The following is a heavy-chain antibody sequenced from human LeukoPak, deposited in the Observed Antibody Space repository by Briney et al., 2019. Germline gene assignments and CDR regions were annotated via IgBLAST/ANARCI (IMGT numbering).Heavy chain of an antibody. Sequence: GGSLRLSCAASGFIFTNYFMSWVRQAPGKGLEWVSSISSSSSYIYYADSVKGRFTISRDNAKNSLYLQMNSLRAEDTAVYYCARVWFGDICMDVWGQGTTVTVSS. CDR3: ARVWFGDICMDV. D-gene: IGHD3-10*01. CDR1: GFIFTNYF. CDR2: ISSSSSYI. V-gene: IGHV3-21*01. J-gene: IGHJ6*02.